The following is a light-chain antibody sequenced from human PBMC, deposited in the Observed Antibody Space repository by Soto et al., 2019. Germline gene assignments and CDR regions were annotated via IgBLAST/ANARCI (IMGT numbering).Light chain of an antibody. CDR3: QQYNSYSDA. Sequence: DIQMTLSPSTLSGSVGDRVTITCPARQTISSWLAWSQQKPGKAPKLLIYNASTLKSRVPSSFSGSGSGTEFTLTISSLEPDDFATYYCQQYNSYSDAFGQGTKVELK. CDR2: NAS. CDR1: QTISSW. J-gene: IGKJ1*01. V-gene: IGKV1-5*03.